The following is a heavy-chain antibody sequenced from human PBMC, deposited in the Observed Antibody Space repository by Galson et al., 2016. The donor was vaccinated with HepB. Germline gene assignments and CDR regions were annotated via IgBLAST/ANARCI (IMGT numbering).Heavy chain of an antibody. D-gene: IGHD6-19*01. CDR1: GFPFNSYA. CDR2: ISYDGSIK. J-gene: IGHJ5*02. Sequence: SLRLSCAASGFPFNSYAMHWVRQAPGKGLEFVAVISYDGSIKLYAESVKGRFTVSRDNSKNTLYLQMSNLRPEDTAVDYCARVKPVAGKNAWGQGTLATVSS. V-gene: IGHV3-30-3*01. CDR3: ARVKPVAGKNA.